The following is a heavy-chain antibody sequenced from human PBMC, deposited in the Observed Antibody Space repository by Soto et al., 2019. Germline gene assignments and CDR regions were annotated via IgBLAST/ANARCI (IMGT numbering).Heavy chain of an antibody. J-gene: IGHJ6*02. V-gene: IGHV2-5*01. CDR1: GFSLTTSGVG. D-gene: IGHD2-2*01. Sequence: SGPTLVNPTQTLTLTCTFSGFSLTTSGVGVGWIRQPPGKALEWLALIYGNDDKHYSPSLKSRLIITKDTSKTQVVFTLTNMDPVDTATYYCAHKHASHYAMDVWGHGTTVTVSS. CDR3: AHKHASHYAMDV. CDR2: IYGNDDK.